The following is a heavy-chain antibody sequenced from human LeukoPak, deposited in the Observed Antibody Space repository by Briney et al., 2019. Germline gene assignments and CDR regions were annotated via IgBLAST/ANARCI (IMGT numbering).Heavy chain of an antibody. V-gene: IGHV1-18*01. CDR1: GYTFTNYA. D-gene: IGHD6-19*01. J-gene: IGHJ6*02. CDR2: ISAYNGNT. Sequence: ASVKVSCKASGYTFTNYAVSWVRQAPGQGLEYMGYISAYNGNTNYAQNLQGRVTMTTDTSTTTVYMELRSLRFDDTAVYYCARLYSSGWPLECMDVWGQGTMVTVSS. CDR3: ARLYSSGWPLECMDV.